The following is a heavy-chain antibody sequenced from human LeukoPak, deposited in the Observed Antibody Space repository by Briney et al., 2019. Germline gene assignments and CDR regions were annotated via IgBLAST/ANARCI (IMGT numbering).Heavy chain of an antibody. J-gene: IGHJ4*02. CDR2: ISSSGSTI. V-gene: IGHV3-11*01. D-gene: IGHD3-10*01. CDR1: GFTFSDYY. CDR3: ASDRAMRLWFGELYNY. Sequence: GGSLRLSCAASGFTFSDYYMSWIRQAPGKGLEWVSYISSSGSTIYYADSVKGRFTISRDNAKNSLYLQMNSLRAEDTAVYYCASDRAMRLWFGELYNYWGQGTLVTVSS.